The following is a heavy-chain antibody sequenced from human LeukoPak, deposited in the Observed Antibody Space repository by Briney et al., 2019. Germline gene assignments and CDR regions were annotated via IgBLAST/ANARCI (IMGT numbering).Heavy chain of an antibody. CDR3: ARVLWFGEYYFDY. CDR1: GSTFSSYS. V-gene: IGHV3-48*04. J-gene: IGHJ4*02. Sequence: GGSLRLSCAASGSTFSSYSMNWVRQAPGKGLEWVSYISSSGSTIYYADSVKGRFTISRDNAKNSLYLQMNSLRAEDTAVYYCARVLWFGEYYFDYWGQGTLVTVSS. CDR2: ISSSGSTI. D-gene: IGHD3-10*01.